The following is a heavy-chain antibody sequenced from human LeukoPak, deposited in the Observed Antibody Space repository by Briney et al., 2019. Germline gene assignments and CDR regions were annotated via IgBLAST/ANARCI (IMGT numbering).Heavy chain of an antibody. D-gene: IGHD6-19*01. CDR3: AKTVTGYWYFDL. J-gene: IGHJ2*01. CDR2: IYYSGST. CDR1: GGSFSGYY. V-gene: IGHV4-59*08. Sequence: SETLSLTCAVYGGSFSGYYWSWIRQPPGKGLEWIGSIYYSGSTNYNPSLKSRVTISVDASKNQFSLKLSSVTAADTAVYYCAKTVTGYWYFDLWGRGTLVTVSS.